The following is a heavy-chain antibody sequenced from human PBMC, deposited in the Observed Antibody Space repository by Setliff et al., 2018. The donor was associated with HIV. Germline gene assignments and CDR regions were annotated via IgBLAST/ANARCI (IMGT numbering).Heavy chain of an antibody. V-gene: IGHV4-38-2*01. J-gene: IGHJ3*02. CDR3: ARLLSRGYYEGAFDI. CDR2: IWHSGNT. D-gene: IGHD3-22*01. CDR1: GSSISSTFF. Sequence: PSETLSLTCAVSGSSISSTFFWGWIRQPPGKGLEWIGSIWHSGNTYYNPSLKSRVTLSLDASKNQFSLKLNSVTAADTAVYYCARLLSRGYYEGAFDIWGQGTMVTVSS.